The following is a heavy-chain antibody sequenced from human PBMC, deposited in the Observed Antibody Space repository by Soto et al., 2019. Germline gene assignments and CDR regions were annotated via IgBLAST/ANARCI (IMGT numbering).Heavy chain of an antibody. CDR1: GGSISSSSYY. CDR3: ASRDWDFDY. Sequence: PSETLSLTCTVSGGSISSSSYYWGWIRQPPGKGLEWIGSIYYSGSTYYNPSLKSRVTISVDTSKNQFSLKLSSVTAADTAVYYCASRDWDFDYWGQGTLVTVSS. CDR2: IYYSGST. J-gene: IGHJ4*02. D-gene: IGHD2-21*01. V-gene: IGHV4-39*01.